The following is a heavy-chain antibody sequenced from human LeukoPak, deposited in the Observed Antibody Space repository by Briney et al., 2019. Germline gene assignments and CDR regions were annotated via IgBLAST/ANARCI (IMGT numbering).Heavy chain of an antibody. V-gene: IGHV1-8*01. CDR2: MNPNSGNT. Sequence: ASVTVSCKASGYTFTSYDINWVRQATGQGLEWMGWMNPNSGNTGYAKKFQGRVTMTRNTSISTSYMELSSLRSEDTAVYYCARRYYDFCSGYQWGWSESPLPYYFDYWGQGTLVTVSS. J-gene: IGHJ4*02. CDR1: GYTFTSYD. D-gene: IGHD3-3*01. CDR3: ARRYYDFCSGYQWGWSESPLPYYFDY.